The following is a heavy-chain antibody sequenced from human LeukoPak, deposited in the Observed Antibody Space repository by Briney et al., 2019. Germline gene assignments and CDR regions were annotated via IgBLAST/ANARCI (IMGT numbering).Heavy chain of an antibody. J-gene: IGHJ6*02. V-gene: IGHV3-30*18. CDR3: AKGSHSSGTYYYYGMDV. D-gene: IGHD6-19*01. Sequence: GRSLRLSCAASGFTFRSYGMHWVRQAPGKGLEWVAVISYDGSNKYYADSVKGRFTISRDNSKNTLYLQMNSLRAEDTAVYYCAKGSHSSGTYYYYGMDVWGQGTTVTVSS. CDR1: GFTFRSYG. CDR2: ISYDGSNK.